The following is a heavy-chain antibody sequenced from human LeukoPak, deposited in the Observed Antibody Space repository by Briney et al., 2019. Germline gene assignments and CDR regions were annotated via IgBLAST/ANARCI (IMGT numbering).Heavy chain of an antibody. CDR1: GGSISGYF. Sequence: SETLSLTCTVSGGSISGYFWSWIRQPPGKGLEWIGYIYYSGSTNYNPSLESRVTMSVDTSKNQFSLKLASVTAADTAVYYCAREGYYDILTGYYHNCFDPWGQGTLVTVSS. D-gene: IGHD3-9*01. V-gene: IGHV4-59*01. CDR3: AREGYYDILTGYYHNCFDP. CDR2: IYYSGST. J-gene: IGHJ5*02.